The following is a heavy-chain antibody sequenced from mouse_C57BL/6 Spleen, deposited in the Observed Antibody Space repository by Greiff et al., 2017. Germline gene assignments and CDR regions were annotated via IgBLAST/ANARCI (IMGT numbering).Heavy chain of an antibody. Sequence: QVQLQQSGAELARPGASVKMSCKASGYTFTSYTMHWVKQRPGQGLEWIGYINPSSGYTKYNQKFKDKATLTADKASSTAYMQLSSLTSADSAVYYYARDGYGYWGQGTTLTVSS. V-gene: IGHV1-4*01. J-gene: IGHJ2*01. D-gene: IGHD2-3*01. CDR1: GYTFTSYT. CDR2: INPSSGYT. CDR3: ARDGYGY.